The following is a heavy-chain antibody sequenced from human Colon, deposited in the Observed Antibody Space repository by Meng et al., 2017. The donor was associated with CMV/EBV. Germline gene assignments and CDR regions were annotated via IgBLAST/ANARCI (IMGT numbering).Heavy chain of an antibody. CDR1: GYTFTNYG. CDR3: ARLGPAAAYGMDV. D-gene: IGHD2-2*01. J-gene: IGHJ6*02. V-gene: IGHV1-18*01. Sequence: ASVKVSCKASGYTFTNYGINWVRQAPGQGLEWMGWISAYNGKTNYAQKLQGRVTMTTDTSTGTAYMELRSLRSDDTAVYYCARLGPAAAYGMDVWGQGTTVTVSS. CDR2: ISAYNGKT.